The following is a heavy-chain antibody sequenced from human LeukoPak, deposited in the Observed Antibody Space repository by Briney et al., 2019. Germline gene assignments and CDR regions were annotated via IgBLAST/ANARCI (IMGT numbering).Heavy chain of an antibody. D-gene: IGHD4-23*01. J-gene: IGHJ4*02. CDR2: IDTRGRT. CDR1: GDSISLPY. Sequence: SETLSLTCTVSGDSISLPYMSWIRQTPEKGLEWIGRIDTRGRTDYNPSLESRVTMSVDTSKNQFSLKLSSVTAADTAVYYCATSNGGKIVPFDYWGQGTLVTVSS. V-gene: IGHV4-4*07. CDR3: ATSNGGKIVPFDY.